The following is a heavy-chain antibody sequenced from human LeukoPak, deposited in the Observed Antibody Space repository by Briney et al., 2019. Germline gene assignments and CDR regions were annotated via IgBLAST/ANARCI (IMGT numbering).Heavy chain of an antibody. CDR1: GFIFSNYA. Sequence: GGSLRLSCVASGFIFSNYALSWVRQAPGKGLEWVSGISGSGARTYNADSVKGRFTISRDNSKNTLFLQMNSLTPEGTAVYYCAKGRAAEVVAAFNYWGQGTVVTVSS. J-gene: IGHJ4*02. CDR3: AKGRAAEVVAAFNY. V-gene: IGHV3-23*01. CDR2: ISGSGART. D-gene: IGHD2-15*01.